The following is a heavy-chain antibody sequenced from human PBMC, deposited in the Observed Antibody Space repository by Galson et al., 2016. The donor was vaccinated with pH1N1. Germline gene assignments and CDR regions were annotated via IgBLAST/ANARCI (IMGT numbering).Heavy chain of an antibody. D-gene: IGHD5-18*01. J-gene: IGHJ4*02. Sequence: SVKVSCKASGVTFTVYTIAWVRQAPGQGLEWMGGISPMFDTTTYAQKFQDRLTTTIYMNLTSLRFDDTAVYYCARGFRGGYNYALFDHWGQGSLVIVSS. CDR1: GVTFTVYT. CDR3: ARGFRGGYNYALFDH. CDR2: ISPMFDTT. V-gene: IGHV1-69*13.